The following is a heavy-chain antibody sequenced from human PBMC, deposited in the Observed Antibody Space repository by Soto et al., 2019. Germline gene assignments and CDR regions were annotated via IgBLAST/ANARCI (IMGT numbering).Heavy chain of an antibody. CDR2: INPSGGST. V-gene: IGHV1-46*03. CDR1: GYTFTSYY. Sequence: GATVKVSCKASGYTFTSYYMHWVRQAPGQGLEWMGIINPSGGSTSYAQKFQGRVTMTRDTSTSTVYMELSILRSEDTAVYYCARDWVENSGYDHAWFDPWGQGTLVTVSS. D-gene: IGHD5-12*01. CDR3: ARDWVENSGYDHAWFDP. J-gene: IGHJ5*02.